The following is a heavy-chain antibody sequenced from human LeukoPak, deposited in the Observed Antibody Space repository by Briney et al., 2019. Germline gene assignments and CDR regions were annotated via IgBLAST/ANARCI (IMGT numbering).Heavy chain of an antibody. CDR1: GYTFTSCD. CDR3: ARGRGYSGWTRRYAFDT. D-gene: IGHD6-19*01. V-gene: IGHV1-8*03. CDR2: MNPNSGNT. Sequence: ASVKVSCKASGYTFTSCDINWVRQATGQGLEWMGWMNPNSGNTGYAQKFQGRVTITRNTSISTAYMELSSLRSEDTAVYYCARGRGYSGWTRRYAFDTWGQGTMVTVSS. J-gene: IGHJ3*02.